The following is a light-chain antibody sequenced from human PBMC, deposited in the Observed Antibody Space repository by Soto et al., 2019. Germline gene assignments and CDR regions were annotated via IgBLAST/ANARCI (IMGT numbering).Light chain of an antibody. CDR3: SSYAGSTLYV. CDR2: EVS. V-gene: IGLV2-8*01. CDR1: SSDVGGYNY. J-gene: IGLJ1*01. Sequence: QSALTQPPSASGSPGQSVTISCTRTSSDVGGYNYVSWYQQHPGKAPKLMIYEVSKRPSGVPDRFSGSKSGNTASLTVSGLQAEDEADYYCSSYAGSTLYVFGTGTKLTVL.